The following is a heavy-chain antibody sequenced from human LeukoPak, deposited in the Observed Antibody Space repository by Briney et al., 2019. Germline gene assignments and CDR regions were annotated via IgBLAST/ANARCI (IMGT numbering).Heavy chain of an antibody. Sequence: SVKVSCKTSGGTFSSYVINWVRQAPGQGLEWMGKIVPIFGTPTAAQKFQGRITITTDEFTSTAYMELSGLRSEDTAVYYCAVREGFDQGGFASYFDNWGQGTQVTVSS. J-gene: IGHJ4*02. D-gene: IGHD3-16*01. V-gene: IGHV1-69*05. CDR3: AVREGFDQGGFASYFDN. CDR2: IVPIFGTP. CDR1: GGTFSSYV.